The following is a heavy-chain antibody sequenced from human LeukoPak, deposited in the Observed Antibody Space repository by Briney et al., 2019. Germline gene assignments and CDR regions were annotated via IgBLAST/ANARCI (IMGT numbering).Heavy chain of an antibody. Sequence: PSETLSLTCTVSGGSISSGSYYWSWIRQPAGKGLEWIGRIYTSGSTNYDPSLKSRVTISVDASKNQFSLKLSSVTAADTAVYYCARFQIFGVVGPDYWGQGTLVTVSS. CDR2: IYTSGST. CDR3: ARFQIFGVVGPDY. D-gene: IGHD3-3*01. V-gene: IGHV4-61*02. J-gene: IGHJ4*02. CDR1: GGSISSGSYY.